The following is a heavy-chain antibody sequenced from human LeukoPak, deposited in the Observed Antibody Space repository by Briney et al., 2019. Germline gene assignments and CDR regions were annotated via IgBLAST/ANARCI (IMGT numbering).Heavy chain of an antibody. J-gene: IGHJ4*02. CDR2: MNPNSGNT. Sequence: ASVKVSCKASGYTFTSYDINWVRQATGQGLEWMGWMNPNSGNTGYAQKFQGRVTMTRNTSISTAYMELGSLRSEDTAVYYCAAGTTGTTLADYWGQGTLVTVSS. CDR1: GYTFTSYD. D-gene: IGHD1-1*01. V-gene: IGHV1-8*01. CDR3: AAGTTGTTLADY.